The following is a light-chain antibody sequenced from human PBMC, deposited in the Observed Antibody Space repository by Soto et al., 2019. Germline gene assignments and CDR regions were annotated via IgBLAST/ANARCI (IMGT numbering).Light chain of an antibody. CDR3: QQYGGSPRT. J-gene: IGKJ1*01. Sequence: EIVLTQSPGTLSLSPGERGTLSCGASQSVSSGYLAWYQQKPGQAPRLLIYDASSRATGIPDRFSGSGSGTDFTLTISRLEPEDFAVYYCQQYGGSPRTFGQGTKVDIK. CDR2: DAS. V-gene: IGKV3-20*01. CDR1: QSVSSGY.